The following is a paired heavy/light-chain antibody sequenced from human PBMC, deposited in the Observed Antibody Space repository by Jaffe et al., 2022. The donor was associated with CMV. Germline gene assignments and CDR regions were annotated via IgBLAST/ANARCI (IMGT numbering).Light chain of an antibody. CDR2: EVS. J-gene: IGKJ2*01. V-gene: IGKV2-29*02. CDR3: MQGIHLPPSVT. CDR1: QSLLHSDGKTY. Sequence: DIVMTQTPLSLSVTPGQPASISCKSSQSLLHSDGKTYLYWYLQKPGQSPQLLIYEVSSRFSGVPDRFSGSGSGTDFTLKISRVEAEDVGVYYCMQGIHLPPSVTFGQGTKLEIK.
Heavy chain of an antibody. Sequence: QVQLVQSGAEVKKPGASVKVSCKASGYTFTSYYMHWVRQAPGQGLEWMGIINPSGGSTSYAQKFQGRVTMTRDTSTSTVYMELSSLRSEDTAVYYCARAPNDYSSSSPYYYGMDVWGQGTTVTVSS. CDR1: GYTFTSYY. CDR2: INPSGGST. D-gene: IGHD6-6*01. V-gene: IGHV1-46*01. J-gene: IGHJ6*02. CDR3: ARAPNDYSSSSPYYYGMDV.